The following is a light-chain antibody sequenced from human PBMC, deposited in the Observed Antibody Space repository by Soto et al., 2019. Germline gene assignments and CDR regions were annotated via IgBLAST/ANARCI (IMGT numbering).Light chain of an antibody. CDR1: QSVSSK. V-gene: IGKV3-15*01. CDR2: GAS. Sequence: DIVLTQSPPPMSLSPGEAATLSCRASQSVSSKLAWYQQKPGQAPRLLIYGASTRATGIPARFSGSGSGTEFTLIISSLQSEDSAVYYCQQYNSLLWTFGQGTKVDIK. CDR3: QQYNSLLWT. J-gene: IGKJ1*01.